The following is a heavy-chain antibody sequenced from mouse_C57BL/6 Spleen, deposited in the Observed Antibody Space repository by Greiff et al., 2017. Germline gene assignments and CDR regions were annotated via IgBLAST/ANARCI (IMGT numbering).Heavy chain of an antibody. CDR2: IYPGSGST. J-gene: IGHJ1*03. CDR3: AITTVVAKDWYFDV. V-gene: IGHV1-55*01. CDR1: GYTFTSYW. D-gene: IGHD1-1*01. Sequence: QVQLQQPGAELVKPGASVKMSCKASGYTFTSYWINWVKQRPGQGLEWIGDIYPGSGSTNYNEKFKSKATLTVDTSSSTAYMHLSSLTSEDSAVYYCAITTVVAKDWYFDVWGTGTTVTVSS.